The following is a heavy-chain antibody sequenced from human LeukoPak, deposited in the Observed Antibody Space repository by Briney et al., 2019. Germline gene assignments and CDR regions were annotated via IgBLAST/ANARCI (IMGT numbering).Heavy chain of an antibody. D-gene: IGHD6-13*01. J-gene: IGHJ4*02. CDR1: GYTFTSYG. Sequence: ASVKVSCKASGYTFTSYGISWVRQAPGQGLEWVGWISPYNGNTNYAQKLQGRVTMMIDTSTTTVYMELRSLRSEDTAVYYCARDFGISAPPAYWGQGTLVIVSS. CDR3: ARDFGISAPPAY. CDR2: ISPYNGNT. V-gene: IGHV1-18*01.